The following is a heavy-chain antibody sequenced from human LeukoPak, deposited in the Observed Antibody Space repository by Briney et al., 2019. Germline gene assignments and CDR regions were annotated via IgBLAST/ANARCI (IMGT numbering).Heavy chain of an antibody. V-gene: IGHV4-34*01. J-gene: IGHJ2*01. Sequence: SETLSLTCAVYGGSFSGYYWSWIRQPPGKGLEWIGEINHSGSTNYNPSLKSRVTISVDTSKNQFSLKLSSVTAADTAVYYCAREETLDWYFDLWGRGTLVTVSS. CDR1: GGSFSGYY. CDR2: INHSGST. CDR3: AREETLDWYFDL.